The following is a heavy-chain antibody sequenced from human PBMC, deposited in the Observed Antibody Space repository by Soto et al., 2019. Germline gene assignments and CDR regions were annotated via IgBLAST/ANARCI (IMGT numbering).Heavy chain of an antibody. V-gene: IGHV1-3*01. Sequence: EASVKVSCKASGYTFTSYAMHWVRQAPGQRLEWMGWINAGNGNTKYSQKFQGRVTITRDTSASTAYMELSSLRSEDTAVYYCARVDVVVPAADYYYYGMDVWGQGTTVTVSS. J-gene: IGHJ6*02. CDR1: GYTFTSYA. D-gene: IGHD2-2*01. CDR2: INAGNGNT. CDR3: ARVDVVVPAADYYYYGMDV.